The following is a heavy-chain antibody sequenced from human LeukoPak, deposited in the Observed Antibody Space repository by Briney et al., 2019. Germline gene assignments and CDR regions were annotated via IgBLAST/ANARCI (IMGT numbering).Heavy chain of an antibody. V-gene: IGHV6-1*01. CDR3: ASAVAVKSSWYYYYYMDV. J-gene: IGHJ6*03. CDR2: TYYRSKWYN. Sequence: SQTLSLTCAISGDSVSSNSAAWNWIRQSPSRGLEWLGRTYYRSKWYNDYAVSVKSRITINPDTSKNQFSLQLNSVTPEDTAVYYCASAVAVKSSWYYYYYMDVWGKGTTVTVSS. CDR1: GDSVSSNSAA. D-gene: IGHD6-13*01.